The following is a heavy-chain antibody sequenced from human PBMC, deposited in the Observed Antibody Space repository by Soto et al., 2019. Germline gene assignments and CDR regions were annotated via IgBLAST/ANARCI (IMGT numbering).Heavy chain of an antibody. CDR2: ISYDGSNK. D-gene: IGHD2-15*01. CDR3: AKDQVPEVGDYYYYYCMDV. J-gene: IGHJ6*02. Sequence: QVQLVESGGGVVQPGRSLRLSCAASGFTFSSYGMHWVRQAPGKGLEWVAVISYDGSNKYYADSVKGRFTISRDNSKNTPYLQMNSLRAGDRAVYYCAKDQVPEVGDYYYYYCMDVWGQGTTVTVSS. V-gene: IGHV3-30*18. CDR1: GFTFSSYG.